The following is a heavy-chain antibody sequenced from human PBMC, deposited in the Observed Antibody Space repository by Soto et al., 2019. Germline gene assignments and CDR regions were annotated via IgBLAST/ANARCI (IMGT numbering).Heavy chain of an antibody. V-gene: IGHV4-31*03. CDR3: ARGTVDTAMIT. Sequence: QVQLQESGPGLVKPSQTLSLTCTVSGGSISSGGYYWSWIRQHPGKGLEWIGHIYHSGTTYDTPSLKSRVTISVDTSKNQFSLKLSSVTAADTAVYYCARGTVDTAMITWGQGTLVTVSS. CDR2: IYHSGTT. J-gene: IGHJ5*02. CDR1: GGSISSGGYY. D-gene: IGHD5-18*01.